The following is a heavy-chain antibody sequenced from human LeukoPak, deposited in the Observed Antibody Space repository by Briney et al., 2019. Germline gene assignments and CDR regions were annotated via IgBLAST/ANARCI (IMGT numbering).Heavy chain of an antibody. CDR1: GFTFIDNY. D-gene: IGHD3-10*01. V-gene: IGHV3-11*04. CDR3: ARGRENGSGRLHYYYIDV. Sequence: GGSLRLSCAASGFTFIDNYMLGIRQAPGKGLEWVSYISRSGSTIYYADSVKGRLTISRDNAKNSLYLQMNSLRAEDTAVYFCARGRENGSGRLHYYYIDVWGKGTTVTVSS. CDR2: ISRSGSTI. J-gene: IGHJ6*03.